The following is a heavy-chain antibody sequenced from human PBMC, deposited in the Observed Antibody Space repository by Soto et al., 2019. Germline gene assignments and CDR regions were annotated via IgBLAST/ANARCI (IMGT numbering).Heavy chain of an antibody. CDR1: GFTFGDYA. CDR2: IRSKAYGGTT. J-gene: IGHJ4*02. CDR3: TRDLPAATFDY. D-gene: IGHD2-2*01. Sequence: GGSLRLSCTASGFTFGDYAMSWFRQAPGKGLEWVGFIRSKAYGGTTEYAASVKCRFTISRDDSKSIAYLQMNSLKTEDTAVYYCTRDLPAATFDYWGQGTLVTVSS. V-gene: IGHV3-49*03.